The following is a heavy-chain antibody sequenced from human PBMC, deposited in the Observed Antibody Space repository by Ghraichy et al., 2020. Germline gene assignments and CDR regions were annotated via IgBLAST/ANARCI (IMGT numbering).Heavy chain of an antibody. CDR1: GFTFSSYG. V-gene: IGHV3-30*18. J-gene: IGHJ4*02. CDR2: ISYDGSNK. D-gene: IGHD1-26*01. CDR3: AKDRRGSYFDYFDY. Sequence: GSLRLSCAASGFTFSSYGMHWVRQAPGKGLEWVAVISYDGSNKYYADSVKGRFTISRDNSKNTLYLQMNSLRAEDTAVYYCAKDRRGSYFDYFDYWGQGTLVTVSS.